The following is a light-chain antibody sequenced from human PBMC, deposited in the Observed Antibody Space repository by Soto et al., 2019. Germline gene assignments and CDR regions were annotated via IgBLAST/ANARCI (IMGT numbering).Light chain of an antibody. J-gene: IGKJ4*01. CDR3: QQHIGWPLT. CDR2: EAS. Sequence: EIVLTQSPGTLSLSPGERAILSCRASQTVRSSLAWYQQKPGQAPRLIIYEASNRATGIPARFRGSGSGTDFTLTISSLEPEDFAVYYCQQHIGWPLTFGGGSKVDNK. V-gene: IGKV3-11*01. CDR1: QTVRSS.